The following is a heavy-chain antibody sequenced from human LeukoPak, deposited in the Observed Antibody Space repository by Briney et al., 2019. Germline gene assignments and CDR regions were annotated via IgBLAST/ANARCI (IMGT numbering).Heavy chain of an antibody. Sequence: GGSLRLSCAASGFTLSRYGMNWVRQAPGKGLVRVSRINSEGSSTTYADSVKGRFTISRDNAKNTLILQMNSLRAEDTAVYYCARDYCSRFDYWGQGTLVTVSS. J-gene: IGHJ4*02. CDR1: GFTLSRYG. CDR2: INSEGSST. CDR3: ARDYCSRFDY. D-gene: IGHD2-21*01. V-gene: IGHV3-74*01.